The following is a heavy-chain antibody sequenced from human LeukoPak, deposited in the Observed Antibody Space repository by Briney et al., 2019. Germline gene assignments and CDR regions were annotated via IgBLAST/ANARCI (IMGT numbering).Heavy chain of an antibody. J-gene: IGHJ4*02. V-gene: IGHV3-66*01. CDR2: IYSGGDT. D-gene: IGHD4-17*01. CDR1: GFTVITNY. Sequence: GGSLRLSCAASGFTVITNYMSWVRQAPGKGLEWVSVIYSGGDTYYADSMKGRFTISRDNSKNTLSLQMNSLRAEDTALHYCTYGGNFDYWGQGTLVTVSS. CDR3: TYGGNFDY.